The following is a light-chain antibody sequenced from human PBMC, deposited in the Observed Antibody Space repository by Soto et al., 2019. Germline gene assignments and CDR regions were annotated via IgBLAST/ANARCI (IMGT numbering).Light chain of an antibody. J-gene: IGKJ1*01. CDR3: QQYNDKWT. CDR2: KAS. V-gene: IGKV1-5*03. Sequence: DIQMTQSPSTLSASVGDRVTITCRASQSISSWLAWYQQKPGKAPKLLIYKASTLQSGVPSRFSGSGSGTEFTLAISSLQPDDSATYYCQQYNDKWTFGQGTQVDIK. CDR1: QSISSW.